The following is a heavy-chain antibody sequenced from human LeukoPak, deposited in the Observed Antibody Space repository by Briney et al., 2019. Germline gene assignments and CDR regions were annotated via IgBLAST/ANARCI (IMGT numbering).Heavy chain of an antibody. CDR3: ARLPHYYDSSGYSLARNYYYYYGMDV. Sequence: RGESLKISCKGSGYSFTSYWIGWVRQMPGKGLEWMGIIYPGDSDTRYSPSFQGQVTISADKSISTAYLQWSSLKASDTAMYYCARLPHYYDSSGYSLARNYYYYYGMDVWGQGTTVTVSS. D-gene: IGHD3-22*01. V-gene: IGHV5-51*01. CDR2: IYPGDSDT. CDR1: GYSFTSYW. J-gene: IGHJ6*02.